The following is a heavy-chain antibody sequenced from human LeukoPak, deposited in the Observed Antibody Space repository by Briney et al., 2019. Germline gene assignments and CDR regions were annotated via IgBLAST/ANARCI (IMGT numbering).Heavy chain of an antibody. CDR1: GYTFAGYY. D-gene: IGHD6-13*01. V-gene: IGHV1-2*04. J-gene: IGHJ4*02. Sequence: ASVKVSCKASGYTFAGYYMHWVRQAPGQGLEWMGWINPNSGGTNYAQKFQGWVTMTRDTSISTAYMELSRLRSDDTAVYYCASGSEEQQLVLRVWGQGTLVSVSS. CDR2: INPNSGGT. CDR3: ASGSEEQQLVLRV.